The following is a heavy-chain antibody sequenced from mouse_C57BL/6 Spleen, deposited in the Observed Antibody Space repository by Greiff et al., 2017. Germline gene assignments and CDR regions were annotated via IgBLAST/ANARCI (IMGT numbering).Heavy chain of an antibody. CDR2: ILPGSGHT. D-gene: IGHD1-1*01. CDR3: ASSRYFFDY. CDR1: GYTFTGYW. V-gene: IGHV1-9*01. Sequence: QVQLQQSGAELMKPGASVKLSCKATGYTFTGYWMEWVKQRPGHGLEWIGEILPGSGHTNYNEKFKGKATFTADTSSNTAYMQLSSLTTEDSAIYYYASSRYFFDYWGQGTTLTVSS. J-gene: IGHJ2*01.